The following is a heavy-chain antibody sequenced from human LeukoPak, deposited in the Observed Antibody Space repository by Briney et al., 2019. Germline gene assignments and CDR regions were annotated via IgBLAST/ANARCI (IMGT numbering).Heavy chain of an antibody. V-gene: IGHV1-18*01. J-gene: IGHJ5*02. CDR1: GYTFTSYG. CDR3: ASLWFGELLSNP. Sequence: ASVKVSCKASGYTFTSYGISWVRQAPGQGLEWMGWISAYNGNTNYAQKLQGRVTMTTDTSTSTAYMELRSLRSDDTAVYYCASLWFGELLSNPWGQGTLVTVSS. D-gene: IGHD3-10*01. CDR2: ISAYNGNT.